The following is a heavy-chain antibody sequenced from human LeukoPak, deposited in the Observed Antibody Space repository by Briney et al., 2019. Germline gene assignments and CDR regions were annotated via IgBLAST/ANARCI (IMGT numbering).Heavy chain of an antibody. Sequence: SETLSLTCTVSGGSISSYCWSWIRQPPGKGLEWIGYIYYSGSTNYNPSLKIRVTISVDPSKNQFSLKLSSVTAADTAVYYCARGGLYSYGLLDYWGQGTLVTVSS. CDR1: GGSISSYC. CDR2: IYYSGST. J-gene: IGHJ4*02. D-gene: IGHD5-18*01. V-gene: IGHV4-59*01. CDR3: ARGGLYSYGLLDY.